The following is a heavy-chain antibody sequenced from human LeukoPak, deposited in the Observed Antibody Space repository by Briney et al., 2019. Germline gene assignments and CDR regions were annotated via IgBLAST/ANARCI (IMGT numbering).Heavy chain of an antibody. CDR3: ARGYNVVVSGTPDS. CDR1: GVTFDDYA. CDR2: ICCNSGSI. J-gene: IGHJ4*02. D-gene: IGHD2-21*01. V-gene: IGHV3-9*03. Sequence: GRSLRLSCAASGVTFDDYARRWVRQAPGKGLEWISHICCNSGSIDYADSLKGRFTISRDNVNNSPYLLKNILRADDVAFYCCARGYNVVVSGTPDSWGQGTLVTVSS.